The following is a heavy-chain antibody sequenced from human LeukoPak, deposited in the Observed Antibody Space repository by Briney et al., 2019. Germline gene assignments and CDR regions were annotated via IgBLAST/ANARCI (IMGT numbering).Heavy chain of an antibody. CDR3: ARDGIRFLEWFPTDAFDI. Sequence: SVKVSCKASGGTFSSYAISWVRQAPGQGLEWMGGIIPIFGTANYAQKFQGRVTITADESTSTAYMELSSLRSEDTAVYYCARDGIRFLEWFPTDAFDIWGQGTMVTVSS. D-gene: IGHD3-3*01. CDR1: GGTFSSYA. CDR2: IIPIFGTA. J-gene: IGHJ3*02. V-gene: IGHV1-69*01.